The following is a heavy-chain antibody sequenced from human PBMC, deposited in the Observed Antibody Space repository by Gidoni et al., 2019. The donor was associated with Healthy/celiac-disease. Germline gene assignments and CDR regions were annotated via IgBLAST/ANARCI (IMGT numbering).Heavy chain of an antibody. Sequence: EVQLVESGGGLVQPGRSLRLSCAASGFTFDVYAMHWVRQAPGKGLEWVSGISWNSGSIGYADSVKGRFTISRDNAKNSLYLQMNSLRAEDTALYYCAKGYCSSTSCYGEGIDPWGQGTLVTVSS. CDR3: AKGYCSSTSCYGEGIDP. D-gene: IGHD2-2*01. CDR2: ISWNSGSI. J-gene: IGHJ5*02. CDR1: GFTFDVYA. V-gene: IGHV3-9*01.